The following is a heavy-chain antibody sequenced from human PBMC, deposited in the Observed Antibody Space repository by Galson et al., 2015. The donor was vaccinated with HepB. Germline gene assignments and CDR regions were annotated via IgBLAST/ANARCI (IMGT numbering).Heavy chain of an antibody. D-gene: IGHD3-3*01. J-gene: IGHJ6*03. CDR1: GGSISSYY. CDR2: IYYSGST. CDR3: ARTQDYDFWSGYSRRYYYMDV. Sequence: TLSLTCTVSGGSISSYYWSWIRQPPGKGLEWIGYIYYSGSTNYNPSLKSRVTISVDTSKNQFSLKLSSATAADTAVYYCARTQDYDFWSGYSRRYYYMDVWGKGTTVAVSS. V-gene: IGHV4-59*01.